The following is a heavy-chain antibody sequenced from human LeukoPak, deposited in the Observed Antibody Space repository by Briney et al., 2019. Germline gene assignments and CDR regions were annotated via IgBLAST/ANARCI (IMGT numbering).Heavy chain of an antibody. CDR2: ISGGGETT. Sequence: GGSLRLSCAASGFTFNNYAMSWVRQAPGKGLEWVSSISGGGETTYYADSAKGRFTISSDNSQNTLYLQMNSLRADDTAVYYCARDYADYVGYFFFDYWGQGTLVTVSS. D-gene: IGHD4-17*01. J-gene: IGHJ4*02. V-gene: IGHV3-23*01. CDR3: ARDYADYVGYFFFDY. CDR1: GFTFNNYA.